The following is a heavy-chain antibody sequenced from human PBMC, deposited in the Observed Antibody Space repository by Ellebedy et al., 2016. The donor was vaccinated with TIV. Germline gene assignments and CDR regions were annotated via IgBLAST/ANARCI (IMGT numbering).Heavy chain of an antibody. J-gene: IGHJ5*02. CDR1: GFTFSSYS. V-gene: IGHV3-48*02. CDR3: ARVPGSFSLNWFDP. CDR2: ISSSSSTI. D-gene: IGHD3-10*01. Sequence: GGSLRLSXAASGFTFSSYSMNWVRQAPGKGLEWVSYISSSSSTIYYADSVKSRFTISRDNAKNSLYLQMNSLRDEDTAVYYCARVPGSFSLNWFDPWGQGTLVTVSS.